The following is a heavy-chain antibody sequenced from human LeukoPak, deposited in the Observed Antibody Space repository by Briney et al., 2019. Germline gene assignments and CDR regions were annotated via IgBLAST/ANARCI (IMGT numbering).Heavy chain of an antibody. CDR1: GITFGTYP. J-gene: IGHJ4*02. CDR2: MSGSGASI. D-gene: IGHD3-22*01. Sequence: GESLRLSCAASGITFGTYPMSWVRQAPGKGLEWVSAMSGSGASIYYADSVKGRFTISRDKSKNTLYLQMNSLRAEDTAVYFCAKVHLPIGDSSGYAKFDNWGQGTLVIVSS. V-gene: IGHV3-23*01. CDR3: AKVHLPIGDSSGYAKFDN.